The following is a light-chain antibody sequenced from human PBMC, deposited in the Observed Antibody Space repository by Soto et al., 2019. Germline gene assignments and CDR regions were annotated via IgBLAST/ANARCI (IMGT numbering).Light chain of an antibody. V-gene: IGLV2-8*01. CDR1: SSDVGAYHY. CDR2: EVT. Sequence: QSALTQPPSASGSPGQSVTISCTVTSSDVGAYHYVSWYQQHPGKAPKLIIYEVTKRPSGVPDRFSGSKSGNTASLTVSGLQAEDEADYYCNSYAGSKYVFGTGTKVTVL. CDR3: NSYAGSKYV. J-gene: IGLJ1*01.